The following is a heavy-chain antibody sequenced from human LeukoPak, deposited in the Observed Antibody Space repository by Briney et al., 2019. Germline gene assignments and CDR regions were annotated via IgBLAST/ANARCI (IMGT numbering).Heavy chain of an antibody. CDR1: GASINNHF. CDR3: ARMSVNPLARAIVLFDP. J-gene: IGHJ5*02. D-gene: IGHD3-10*01. V-gene: IGHV4-59*11. CDR2: ISNTGST. Sequence: PSETLSLTCAVSGASINNHFWSWIRQPPGKGLEWIGYISNTGSTNYNPSPKSRVTISADTSKNQFSLKLSSVIAADTAVYYCARMSVNPLARAIVLFDPWGQGTLVTVSS.